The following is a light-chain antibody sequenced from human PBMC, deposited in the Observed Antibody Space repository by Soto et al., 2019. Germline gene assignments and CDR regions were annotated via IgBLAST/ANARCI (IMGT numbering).Light chain of an antibody. CDR2: EVI. J-gene: IGLJ1*01. CDR3: SSYAGSNNYV. V-gene: IGLV2-8*01. CDR1: ISDIGDYNS. Sequence: QCLLTQPPWASGSPGQSVTISCTGTISDIGDYNSVSWYQQHPGKAPKLIIYEVIKRPSGVPDRFSGSKSGNTASLTVSGLQAEDEADYYCSSYAGSNNYVFGTGTKVTVL.